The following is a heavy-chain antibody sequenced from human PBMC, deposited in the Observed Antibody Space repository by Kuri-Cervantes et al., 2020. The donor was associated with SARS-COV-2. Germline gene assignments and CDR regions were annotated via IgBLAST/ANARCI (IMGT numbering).Heavy chain of an antibody. CDR3: ARDPVPGFGCSSTSCYKGLDPDY. J-gene: IGHJ4*02. D-gene: IGHD2-2*02. CDR1: GGSISSGGYS. V-gene: IGHV4-30-2*01. Sequence: SETLSLTCAVSGGSISSGGYSWSWIRQPPGKGLEWIGYIYHSGSTYDNPSLKSRVTISVDRSKNKFSLKLSTVTAAATAVYYCARDPVPGFGCSSTSCYKGLDPDYWGQGTLVTVSS. CDR2: IYHSGST.